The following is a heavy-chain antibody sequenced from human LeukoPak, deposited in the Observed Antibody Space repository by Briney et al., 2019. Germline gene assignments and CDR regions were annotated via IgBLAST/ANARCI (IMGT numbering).Heavy chain of an antibody. J-gene: IGHJ4*02. D-gene: IGHD6-6*01. CDR3: AGNIAARLDY. CDR1: GGSFSGYY. CDR2: IDRSGST. Sequence: SETLSLTCAVYGGSFSGYYWSWIRQPPGKGLEWIGEIDRSGSTNYNPPLKSRVTISVDTSKNQFSLKLSSVTAADTAVYYCAGNIAARLDYWGQGTLVTVSS. V-gene: IGHV4-34*01.